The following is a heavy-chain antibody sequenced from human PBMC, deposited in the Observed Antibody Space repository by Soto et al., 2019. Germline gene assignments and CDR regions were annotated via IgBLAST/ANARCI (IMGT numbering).Heavy chain of an antibody. J-gene: IGHJ5*02. V-gene: IGHV4-31*03. D-gene: IGHD3-22*01. CDR2: IYYSGST. CDR3: ARESRGYYYDSSGSNWFDP. Sequence: PSETLSLTCTVSGGSISSGGYYWSGSRQHPGKGVEWIGYIYYSGSTYYNPSLKSRVTISVDTSKNQFSLKLSSVTAADTAVYYCARESRGYYYDSSGSNWFDPWGQGTLVTVSS. CDR1: GGSISSGGYY.